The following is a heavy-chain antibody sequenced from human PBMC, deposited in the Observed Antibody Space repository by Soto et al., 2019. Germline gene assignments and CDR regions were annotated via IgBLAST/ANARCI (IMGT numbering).Heavy chain of an antibody. D-gene: IGHD5-12*01. CDR3: ARRGSLRHKFDY. CDR2: IYYSGST. J-gene: IGHJ4*02. CDR1: GGSISSYY. Sequence: PSETLSLTCTVSGGSISSYYWSWIRQPPGKGLEWIGYIYYSGSTNYNPSLKSRVTISVDTSKNQFSLKLSSVTAADTAVYYCARRGSLRHKFDYWGQGTLVTVSS. V-gene: IGHV4-59*08.